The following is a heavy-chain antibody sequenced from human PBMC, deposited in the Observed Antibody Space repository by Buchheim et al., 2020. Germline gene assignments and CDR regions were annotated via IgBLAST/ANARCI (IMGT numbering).Heavy chain of an antibody. CDR2: IKQDATEK. Sequence: EVQLVESGGGLVQPGGSLRLSCAASGFTFSSFWMTWVRQAPGKGLEWVANIKQDATEKYYADSVKGRFTISRDNAKNSLYLQMNSLTAEDTAVYYCASFSGPYGDYPNFDYWGQGTL. J-gene: IGHJ4*02. CDR3: ASFSGPYGDYPNFDY. D-gene: IGHD4-17*01. CDR1: GFTFSSFW. V-gene: IGHV3-7*01.